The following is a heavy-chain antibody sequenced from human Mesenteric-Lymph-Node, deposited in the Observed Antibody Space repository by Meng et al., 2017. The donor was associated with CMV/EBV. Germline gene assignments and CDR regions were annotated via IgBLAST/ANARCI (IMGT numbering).Heavy chain of an antibody. D-gene: IGHD2-2*01. Sequence: GESLKISCAASGFTFSTYAMNWVRQASEKGLEWVSTINGDGGSTYYADSVKGRFTISRDKSKNTLYLQMNSLRAEDTAVFYCTRSLHSTSWTSDYWGQGTLVTVSS. J-gene: IGHJ4*02. V-gene: IGHV3-23*01. CDR3: TRSLHSTSWTSDY. CDR2: INGDGGST. CDR1: GFTFSTYA.